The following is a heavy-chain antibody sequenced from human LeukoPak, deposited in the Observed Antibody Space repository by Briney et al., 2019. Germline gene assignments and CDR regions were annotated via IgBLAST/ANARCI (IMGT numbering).Heavy chain of an antibody. D-gene: IGHD5-18*01. CDR1: GFTFSSYS. Sequence: PGGSLRLSCAASGFTFSSYSMNWVRQAPGKGLEWVSSISSSSSYIYYADSVKGRFTISRDNAKNSLYLQMNSLRAEDTAVYYCAREIQLWPHHDYWGRGTLVTVSS. J-gene: IGHJ4*02. V-gene: IGHV3-21*01. CDR3: AREIQLWPHHDY. CDR2: ISSSSSYI.